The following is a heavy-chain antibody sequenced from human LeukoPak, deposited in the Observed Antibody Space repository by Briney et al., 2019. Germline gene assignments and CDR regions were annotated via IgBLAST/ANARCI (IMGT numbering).Heavy chain of an antibody. J-gene: IGHJ6*02. CDR3: ARDSAVSGYYYYGMDV. CDR2: IYYSGRV. V-gene: IGHV4-59*02. Sequence: SETLSLTCTVSGGSVSSYYWSWIRQPPGKGLEWIGYIYYSGRVNYNPSLKSRVTISLDTSKNQFSLKLSSVTAADTAVYYCARDSAVSGYYYYGMDVWGQGTTVTVSS. D-gene: IGHD6-19*01. CDR1: GGSVSSYY.